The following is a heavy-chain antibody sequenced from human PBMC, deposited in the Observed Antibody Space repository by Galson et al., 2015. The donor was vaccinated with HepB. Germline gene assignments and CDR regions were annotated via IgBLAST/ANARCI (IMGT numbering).Heavy chain of an antibody. D-gene: IGHD7-27*01. CDR1: GFTFSGYA. J-gene: IGHJ4*02. CDR3: AKVKSGDVVGY. Sequence: SLRLSCAASGFTFSGYAMSWVRQAPGKGLEWVSAISGSGGSTYYADSVKGRFTISRDNSKNTLYLQMNSLRAEDTAVYYCAKVKSGDVVGYWGQGTLVTVSS. V-gene: IGHV3-23*01. CDR2: ISGSGGST.